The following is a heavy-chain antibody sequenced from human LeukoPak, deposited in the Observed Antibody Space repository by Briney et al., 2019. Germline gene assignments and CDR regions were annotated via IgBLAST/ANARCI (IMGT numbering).Heavy chain of an antibody. CDR1: GYTFTLFG. V-gene: IGHV1-18*01. D-gene: IGHD1-26*01. J-gene: IGHJ3*02. Sequence: ASVNPSRKFSGYTFTLFGISWVRQAPGQGRVWMGYISAYNGNTNYAQKLQGSVSITTDTSTRTAYMELRTLRTVDTAVYYCARGVGATNAVDIWGHGTSVTVSS. CDR2: ISAYNGNT. CDR3: ARGVGATNAVDI.